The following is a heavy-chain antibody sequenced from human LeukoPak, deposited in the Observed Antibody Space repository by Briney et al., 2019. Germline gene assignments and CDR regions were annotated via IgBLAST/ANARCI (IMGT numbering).Heavy chain of an antibody. V-gene: IGHV3-7*02. Sequence: PGGSLRLSCAASGFTFSSYWMSWVRQAPGKGLEWVANIKQDGSEKYYVDSVKGRFTISRDNAKNSLYLQMNSLRAEDTAVYYCARHGTTGTTYVWFDPWGQGTLVTVSS. CDR1: GFTFSSYW. D-gene: IGHD1-1*01. CDR3: ARHGTTGTTYVWFDP. CDR2: IKQDGSEK. J-gene: IGHJ5*02.